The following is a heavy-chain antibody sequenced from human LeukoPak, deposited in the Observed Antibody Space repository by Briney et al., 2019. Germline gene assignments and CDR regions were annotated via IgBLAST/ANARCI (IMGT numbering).Heavy chain of an antibody. CDR2: IIPILDLA. CDR1: GVIFSNFA. V-gene: IGHV1-69*04. D-gene: IGHD4-17*01. J-gene: IGHJ4*02. Sequence: SVKVSCKASGVIFSNFAYNWVRQAPGHGLEWMGRIIPILDLAHYTQKFQGRLTITADKSTNTSYMELTSLTAEDTAVYYCATPSRTEDGDYGVCWGQGTLVTISS. CDR3: ATPSRTEDGDYGVC.